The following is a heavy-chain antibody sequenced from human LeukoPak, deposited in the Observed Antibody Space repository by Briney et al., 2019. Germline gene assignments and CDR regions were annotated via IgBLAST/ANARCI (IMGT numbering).Heavy chain of an antibody. CDR3: ARIASSLYYYDSSGYPDY. J-gene: IGHJ4*02. V-gene: IGHV1-18*01. Sequence: WASLKVSCKPSGYTFTSYGISWVRQAPGQGLEWMGWISAYNGNTNYAQKLQGRVTMTTDTSTSTAYMELRRLRSDDTAVYYCARIASSLYYYDSSGYPDYWGQGTLVTVSS. CDR1: GYTFTSYG. CDR2: ISAYNGNT. D-gene: IGHD3-22*01.